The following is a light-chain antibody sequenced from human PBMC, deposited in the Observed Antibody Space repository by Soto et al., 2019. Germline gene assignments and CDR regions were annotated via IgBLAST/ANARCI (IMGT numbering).Light chain of an antibody. CDR1: QSVSSN. V-gene: IGKV3-15*01. CDR2: DAS. J-gene: IGKJ5*01. CDR3: QQYHNWPRT. Sequence: IVLTQSPSTLSLSPGERATLSCRASQSVSSNLAWHKQKTGQDPRLLMYDASTSATCIPAMVIGSGSGTEFTLTISSLHSEDCAVYYGQQYHNWPRTFGQGTRVDIK.